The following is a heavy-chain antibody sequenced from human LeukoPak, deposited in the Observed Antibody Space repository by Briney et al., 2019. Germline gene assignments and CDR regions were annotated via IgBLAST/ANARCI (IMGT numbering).Heavy chain of an antibody. Sequence: SETLSLTCTVSGGSISSGSYYWSWIRQPAGKGLEWIGRIYTSGSTNYSPSLKSRVTISVDTSKNQFSLKLNSVTAADTAVYYCARGGGNLGYYYYMDVWGKGTTVTISS. J-gene: IGHJ6*03. CDR2: IYTSGST. V-gene: IGHV4-61*02. CDR3: ARGGGNLGYYYYMDV. CDR1: GGSISSGSYY. D-gene: IGHD4-23*01.